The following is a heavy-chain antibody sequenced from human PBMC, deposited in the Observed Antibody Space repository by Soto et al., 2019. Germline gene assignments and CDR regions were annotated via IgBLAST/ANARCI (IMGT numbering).Heavy chain of an antibody. J-gene: IGHJ3*02. CDR1: GFSFSIYS. V-gene: IGHV3-48*01. Sequence: EVQLVESGGGLVQPGGSLRLTCAASGFSFSIYSMNWVRQAPGKGLEWVSYIMPGSSHIFYADSVKGRFTISRDNAKNSLYLQMNSLRAEDTAVYDCAIEKVGPTSIHVFDIWGQGTMVTVSS. CDR3: AIEKVGPTSIHVFDI. D-gene: IGHD1-26*01. CDR2: IMPGSSHI.